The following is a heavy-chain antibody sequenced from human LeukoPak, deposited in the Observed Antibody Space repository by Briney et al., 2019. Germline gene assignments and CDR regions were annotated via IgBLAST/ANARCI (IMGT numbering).Heavy chain of an antibody. CDR2: INPNSGGT. D-gene: IGHD3-10*01. V-gene: IGHV1-2*02. Sequence: ASVKVSCKASGYILTNYYMHWVRQAPGQGPEWMGWINPNSGGTNYAQKFQGRVTMTRDTSISTAYMELSRLRSDDTAVYYCARDRETYYYGSGSQNWFDPWGQGTLVTVSS. CDR3: ARDRETYYYGSGSQNWFDP. CDR1: GYILTNYY. J-gene: IGHJ5*02.